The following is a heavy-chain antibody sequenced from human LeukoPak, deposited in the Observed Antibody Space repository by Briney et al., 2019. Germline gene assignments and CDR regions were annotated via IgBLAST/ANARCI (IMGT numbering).Heavy chain of an antibody. J-gene: IGHJ4*02. V-gene: IGHV4-38-2*02. Sequence: SETLSLTCTVSGYSISSGYYWGWIRQPPGKGLEWIGSIYHSGSTYYNPSLKSRVTISVDTSKNQFSLKLSSVTAADTAVYYCARRMVRGVDYWGQGTLVTVSS. CDR1: GYSISSGYY. CDR2: IYHSGST. D-gene: IGHD3-10*01. CDR3: ARRMVRGVDY.